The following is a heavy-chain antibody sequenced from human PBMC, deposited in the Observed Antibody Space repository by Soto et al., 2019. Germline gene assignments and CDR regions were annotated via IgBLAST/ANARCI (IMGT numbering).Heavy chain of an antibody. CDR3: ASGSSSGWYSYYYYYGMDV. CDR1: GYTFTSYD. CDR2: MNPNSGNT. J-gene: IGHJ6*02. V-gene: IGHV1-8*01. D-gene: IGHD6-19*01. Sequence: QVQLVQSGAEVKKPGASVKVSCKASGYTFTSYDINWVRQATGQGLEWMGWMNPNSGNTGYAQKCQGRVTMTRNTSISTAYMGLSSLRSEDTAVYYCASGSSSGWYSYYYYYGMDVWGQGTTVTVSS.